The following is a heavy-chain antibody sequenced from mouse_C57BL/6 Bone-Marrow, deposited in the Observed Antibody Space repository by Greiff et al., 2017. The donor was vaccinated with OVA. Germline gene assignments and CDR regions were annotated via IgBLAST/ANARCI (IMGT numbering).Heavy chain of an antibody. V-gene: IGHV1-55*01. CDR1: GYTFTSYW. CDR3: ARGARYTTVVAAH. D-gene: IGHD1-1*01. J-gene: IGHJ3*01. CDR2: IYPGSGST. Sequence: QVQLQQPGAELVKPGASVKMSCKASGYTFTSYWITWVKQRPGQGLEWIGDIYPGSGSTNYNEKFKSKATLTVDTSSSTAHMQLSSLTSEDSAVYYCARGARYTTVVAAHWGQGTLVTVSA.